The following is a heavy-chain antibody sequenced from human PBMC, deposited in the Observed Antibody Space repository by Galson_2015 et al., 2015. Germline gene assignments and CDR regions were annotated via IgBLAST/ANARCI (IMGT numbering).Heavy chain of an antibody. D-gene: IGHD6-13*01. CDR3: ARAYSSSGGSWFDP. V-gene: IGHV2-70*04. CDR1: GLSLTTSELR. CDR2: IDLDDDK. Sequence: PALVKPTQTLTLPCTFSGLSLTTSELRVSWIRQPPGKALEWLARIDLDDDKFYSTSLKTRLTISKDTSKNQVVLTMTNMDPVDTATYYCARAYSSSGGSWFDPWGQGTLVTVSS. J-gene: IGHJ5*02.